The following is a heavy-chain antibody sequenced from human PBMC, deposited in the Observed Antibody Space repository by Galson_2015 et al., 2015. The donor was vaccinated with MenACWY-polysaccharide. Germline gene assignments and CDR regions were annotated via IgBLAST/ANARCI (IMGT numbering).Heavy chain of an antibody. CDR3: ARDRGSYDAYDI. CDR1: GFTFSTYE. Sequence: SLRLSCAASGFTFSTYEMNWVRQSPEKGLQWIAYISGGGSMIHYADSVKSRFTLSRDNAKDSLYPEMNSLTAEDTGLYYCARDRGSYDAYDIWGQGTVVTVSS. V-gene: IGHV3-48*03. CDR2: ISGGGSMI. D-gene: IGHD5-18*01. J-gene: IGHJ3*02.